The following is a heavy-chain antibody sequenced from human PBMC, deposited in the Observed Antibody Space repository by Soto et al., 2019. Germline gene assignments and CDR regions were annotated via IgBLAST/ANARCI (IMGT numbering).Heavy chain of an antibody. D-gene: IGHD5-12*01. Sequence: PGESLKISCKGSGYSFTSYWIGWVRQMPGKGLEWMGIIYPGDSDTRYSPSFQGQVTISADKSISTAYLQWSSLKASDTAMYYCARHLDSGYDFYYYYGMDVWGQGTTVTVSS. CDR1: GYSFTSYW. V-gene: IGHV5-51*01. CDR3: ARHLDSGYDFYYYYGMDV. J-gene: IGHJ6*02. CDR2: IYPGDSDT.